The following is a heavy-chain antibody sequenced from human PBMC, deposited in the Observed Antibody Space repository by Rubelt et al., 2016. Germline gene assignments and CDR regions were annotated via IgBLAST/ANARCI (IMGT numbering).Heavy chain of an antibody. Sequence: GLVWVSRINSDGSSTSYADSVKGRFTISRDNAKNTLYLQMNSLRAEDTAVYYCAKVRGIDAFDIWGQGTMVTVSS. J-gene: IGHJ3*02. D-gene: IGHD5-12*01. V-gene: IGHV3-74*01. CDR3: AKVRGIDAFDI. CDR2: INSDGSST.